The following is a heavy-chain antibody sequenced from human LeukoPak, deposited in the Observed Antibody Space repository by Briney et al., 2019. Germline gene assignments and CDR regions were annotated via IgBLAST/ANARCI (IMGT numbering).Heavy chain of an antibody. D-gene: IGHD3-10*01. J-gene: IGHJ5*02. CDR3: ASRPNPGFGDRLGWFDP. V-gene: IGHV4-39*01. Sequence: SETLSLTCTVSGGSISSRSYYWGWIRQPPGKGLGGIGSIYYSGSTYYNPSLKSRVTISVDTSKNQFSLKLSSVTAADTAVYYCASRPNPGFGDRLGWFDPWGQGTLVTVSS. CDR2: IYYSGST. CDR1: GGSISSRSYY.